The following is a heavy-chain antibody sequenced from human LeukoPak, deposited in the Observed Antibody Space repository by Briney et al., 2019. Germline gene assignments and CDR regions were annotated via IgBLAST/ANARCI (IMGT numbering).Heavy chain of an antibody. CDR1: GFTVNSNY. CDR2: LYSGGST. J-gene: IGHJ5*02. Sequence: GSLRLSCAASGFTVNSNYMSWVRQAPGKGLEWLSVLYSGGSTYYADSVKGRFTISRDNSRNTLYLQMNSLRAEDSAVYYCARVPNYGSGSGFDPWGQGTLVTVSS. CDR3: ARVPNYGSGSGFDP. V-gene: IGHV3-53*01. D-gene: IGHD3-10*01.